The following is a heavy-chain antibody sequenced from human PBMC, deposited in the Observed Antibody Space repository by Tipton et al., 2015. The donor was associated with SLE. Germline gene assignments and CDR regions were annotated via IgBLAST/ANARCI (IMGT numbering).Heavy chain of an antibody. D-gene: IGHD4/OR15-4a*01. Sequence: SLRLSCAASGFTFSSYEFTWVRQAPGKGLEWISFISASATSTYYADSVKGRFTISRDNAKKTVYLQMNSLRAEDTALYYCARDPRFDYGEDVHYWGQGTLVTVAS. CDR2: ISASATST. CDR3: ARDPRFDYGEDVHY. CDR1: GFTFSSYE. J-gene: IGHJ4*02. V-gene: IGHV3-48*03.